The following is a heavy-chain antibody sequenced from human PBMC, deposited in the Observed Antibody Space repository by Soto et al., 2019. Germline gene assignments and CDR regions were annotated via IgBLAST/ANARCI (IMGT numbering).Heavy chain of an antibody. CDR1: GFSVTTSGVG. CDR3: ARRPLTFHYYTSAYLNWFDP. CDR2: IYWDDNT. D-gene: IGHD3-22*01. Sequence: QMTLKESGPTLVKPTQTLTLTCTLSGFSVTTSGVGVGWIRQPPGKALEWLALIYWDDNTRYSPSLNSRLTITKDTSKNHLVLTMTNMDPVDTATYYCARRPLTFHYYTSAYLNWFDPWGQGVLVTVSS. J-gene: IGHJ5*02. V-gene: IGHV2-5*02.